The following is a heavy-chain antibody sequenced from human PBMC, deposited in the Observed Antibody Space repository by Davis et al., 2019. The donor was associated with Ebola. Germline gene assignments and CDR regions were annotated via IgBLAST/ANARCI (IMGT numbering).Heavy chain of an antibody. CDR2: INAGNGNT. V-gene: IGHV1-3*01. Sequence: GESLKVSCKASGYTFTSYAMHWVRQAPGQRLEWMGWINAGNGNTKYSQKFQGRVTITRDTSASTAYMELSSLRSDDTAVYYCARDQGYSYGYGYDYWGQGTLVTVSS. D-gene: IGHD5-18*01. J-gene: IGHJ4*02. CDR3: ARDQGYSYGYGYDY. CDR1: GYTFTSYA.